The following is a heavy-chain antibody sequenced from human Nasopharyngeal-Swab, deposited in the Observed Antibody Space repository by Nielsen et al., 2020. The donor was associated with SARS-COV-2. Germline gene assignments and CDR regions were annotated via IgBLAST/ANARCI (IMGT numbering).Heavy chain of an antibody. Sequence: SGPTLVKPTQTLTLTCTFSGFSLSTSGMCVNWIRQPPGKALGWLALIDWGDDKYYSTSLKTRLTISKDSSKDEVVLTMTNMDPVDTATYYCARSGECSGGRCNDAFDIWGQGTMVTVSS. D-gene: IGHD2-15*01. CDR2: IDWGDDK. CDR3: ARSGECSGGRCNDAFDI. J-gene: IGHJ3*02. CDR1: GFSLSTSGMC. V-gene: IGHV2-70*01.